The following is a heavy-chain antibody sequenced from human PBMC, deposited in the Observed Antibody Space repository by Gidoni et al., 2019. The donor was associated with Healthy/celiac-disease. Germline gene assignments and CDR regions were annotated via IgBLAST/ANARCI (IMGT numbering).Heavy chain of an antibody. V-gene: IGHV4-39*01. CDR1: GGSISSISYY. CDR2: CYYSGTT. D-gene: IGHD3-22*01. J-gene: IGHJ4*02. Sequence: QLQLQESGPGLVKPSETLSPTCTVSGGSISSISYYWGWIRPPPGKGLEGIGRCYYSGTTDYNPSIKSRVTISVDTSKNQFSLKLSSVTAADTAVYYCASRRGYYDSSGYYLEADYWGQGTLVTVSS. CDR3: ASRRGYYDSSGYYLEADY.